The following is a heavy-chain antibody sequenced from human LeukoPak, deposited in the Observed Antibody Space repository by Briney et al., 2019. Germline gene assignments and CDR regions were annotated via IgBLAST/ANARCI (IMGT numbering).Heavy chain of an antibody. D-gene: IGHD3-3*01. CDR1: RFTFSKYA. Sequence: GGSLRLSCVASRFTFSKYAMHWVRQAPGKGLEWVAFISYDGSNKYYADSVKGRFTISRDNSKNTLYVQMNSLRAEDTAVYYCARAERNAGVFDYWGQGTLVTVSS. CDR3: ARAERNAGVFDY. J-gene: IGHJ4*02. CDR2: ISYDGSNK. V-gene: IGHV3-30-3*01.